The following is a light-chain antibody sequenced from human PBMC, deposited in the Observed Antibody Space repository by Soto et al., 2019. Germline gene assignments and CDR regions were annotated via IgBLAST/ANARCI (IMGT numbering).Light chain of an antibody. CDR3: SSYTSSSNVV. J-gene: IGLJ2*01. V-gene: IGLV2-14*01. Sequence: QSALTQPASVSGSPGQSITISCTGTSSDVGGYNYVSWYQQHPGKAPKLMIYDVSNRPSGVSNHFSGSKSGNTAPLTISGLQAEDEADYYYSSYTSSSNVVFGEGTQLTVL. CDR1: SSDVGGYNY. CDR2: DVS.